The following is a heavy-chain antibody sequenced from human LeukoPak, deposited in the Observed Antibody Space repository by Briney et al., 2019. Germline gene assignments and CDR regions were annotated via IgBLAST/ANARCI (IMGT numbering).Heavy chain of an antibody. CDR1: GGSISSGGYS. CDR2: IYHSGST. Sequence: SETLSLTCAVSGGSISSGGYSWSWIRQPPGKGLEWIGYIYHSGSTYYNPSLKSRATISVDRSKNQFSLKLSSVTAADTAVYYCARGRRYCSGGSCYPLHFDYWGQGTLVTVSS. V-gene: IGHV4-30-2*01. J-gene: IGHJ4*02. CDR3: ARGRRYCSGGSCYPLHFDY. D-gene: IGHD2-15*01.